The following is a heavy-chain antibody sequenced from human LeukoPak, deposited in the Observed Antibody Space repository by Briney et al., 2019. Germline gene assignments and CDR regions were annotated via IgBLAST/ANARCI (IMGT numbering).Heavy chain of an antibody. D-gene: IGHD1-1*01. V-gene: IGHV5-51*01. CDR2: IYPGESAA. Sequence: GESLKISCRGSGYTFTNYWIGWVRQMPGKGLEWMGIIYPGESAARYSPSFQGQATISVDQSISTTYLQWSSLKASDTAIYYCARPGQRTDNAGWNHFDYWGQGTLVTVSS. CDR1: GYTFTNYW. J-gene: IGHJ4*02. CDR3: ARPGQRTDNAGWNHFDY.